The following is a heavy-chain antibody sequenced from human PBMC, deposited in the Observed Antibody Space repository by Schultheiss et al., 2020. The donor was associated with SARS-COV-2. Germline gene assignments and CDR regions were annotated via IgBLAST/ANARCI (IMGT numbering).Heavy chain of an antibody. J-gene: IGHJ5*02. Sequence: SLRLSCAASGFTFSSYAMSWVRQAPGKGLEWVSGISWNSGGIGYADSVKGRFTIYRDNAKKSLYLQMNSLRAEDTALYYCAKSARPNMVRGVLLVNWFDPWGQGTLVTVSS. CDR1: GFTFSSYA. CDR3: AKSARPNMVRGVLLVNWFDP. V-gene: IGHV3-9*01. CDR2: ISWNSGGI. D-gene: IGHD3-10*01.